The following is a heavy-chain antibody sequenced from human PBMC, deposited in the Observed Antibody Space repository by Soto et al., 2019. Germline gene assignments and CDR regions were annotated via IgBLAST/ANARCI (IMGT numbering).Heavy chain of an antibody. CDR3: ATWVADIVVVVAATGSEYFQH. V-gene: IGHV3-21*01. D-gene: IGHD2-15*01. Sequence: RLSCAASGFTFSSYSMNWVRQAPGKGLEWVSSISSSSSYIYYADSVKGRFTISRDNAKNSLYLQMNSLRAEDTAVYYCATWVADIVVVVAATGSEYFQHWGQGTLVTVSS. J-gene: IGHJ1*01. CDR1: GFTFSSYS. CDR2: ISSSSSYI.